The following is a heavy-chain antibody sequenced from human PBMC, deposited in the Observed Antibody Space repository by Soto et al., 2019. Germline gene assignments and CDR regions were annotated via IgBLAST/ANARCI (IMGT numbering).Heavy chain of an antibody. Sequence: PSETLSLTCTVSGGSIIRYYWSWIRQPPGKGLEWIGGYSGFTNYNPSLESRATISVDHSKNQFFLTLRSVTAADTAVYYCARDYGDYSFFFDYWGQGALVTVSS. D-gene: IGHD4-17*01. CDR2: YSGFT. CDR3: ARDYGDYSFFFDY. J-gene: IGHJ4*02. V-gene: IGHV4-59*01. CDR1: GGSIIRYY.